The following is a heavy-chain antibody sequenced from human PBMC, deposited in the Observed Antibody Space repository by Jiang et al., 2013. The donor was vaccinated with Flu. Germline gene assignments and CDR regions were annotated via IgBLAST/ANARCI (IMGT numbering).Heavy chain of an antibody. J-gene: IGHJ2*01. Sequence: KPSEALTLICSVSGDSTRNIKYYWGWVRQPPGKGLEWLGSIYYTETTHYNPSVKSRVALSVDTSKNLFSLKLNSVSAADTAVYYCARSIAESGAAFLNFYFDLWGRGTLVTVSS. CDR3: ARSIAESGAAFLNFYFDL. CDR2: IYYTETT. V-gene: IGHV4-39*02. D-gene: IGHD1-1*01. CDR1: GDSTRNIKYY.